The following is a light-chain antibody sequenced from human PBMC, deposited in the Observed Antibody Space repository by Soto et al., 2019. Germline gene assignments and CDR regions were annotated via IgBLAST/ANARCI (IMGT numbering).Light chain of an antibody. CDR2: DVN. CDR3: SSYTSNTPRLI. CDR1: SSDIGGYNY. Sequence: QSVLTQPASVSGSPGQSITISCTGTSSDIGGYNYVSWYQHHPDKAPKLMIYDVNNRPSGVSNRFSGSKSGNTASLTNSGLQAAYEAAYYCSSYTSNTPRLIFGGGTKVTVL. V-gene: IGLV2-14*03. J-gene: IGLJ2*01.